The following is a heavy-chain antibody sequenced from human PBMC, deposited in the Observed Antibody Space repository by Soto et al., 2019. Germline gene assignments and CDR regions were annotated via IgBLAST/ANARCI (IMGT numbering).Heavy chain of an antibody. CDR2: IVVGSGNT. CDR1: GFTFTNSA. J-gene: IGHJ4*02. CDR3: ATDKGDSYGYGNY. V-gene: IGHV1-58*01. D-gene: IGHD5-18*01. Sequence: SVKVSCKASGFTFTNSAVQWVRQARGQRLEWIGWIVVGSGNTNYAQKFQERVTITRDMSTTTAYMELSSLRSEDTAVYYCATDKGDSYGYGNYWGQGTLVTVSS.